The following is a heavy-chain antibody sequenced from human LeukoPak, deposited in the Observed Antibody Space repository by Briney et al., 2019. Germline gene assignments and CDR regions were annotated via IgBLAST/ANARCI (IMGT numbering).Heavy chain of an antibody. Sequence: GSLVLSCAASGFTFSSYSMNWVRQAPGKGLEWVSSISSSSSYIYYADSVKGRFTISRDNAKNSLYLQMNSLRAEDTAVYYCARDGYCSGGSCYPTSVGDVWGQGTTVTVSS. CDR1: GFTFSSYS. J-gene: IGHJ6*02. D-gene: IGHD2-15*01. V-gene: IGHV3-21*01. CDR2: ISSSSSYI. CDR3: ARDGYCSGGSCYPTSVGDV.